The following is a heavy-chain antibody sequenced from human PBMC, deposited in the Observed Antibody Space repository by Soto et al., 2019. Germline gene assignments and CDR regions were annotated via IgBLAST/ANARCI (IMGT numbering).Heavy chain of an antibody. D-gene: IGHD4-17*01. CDR2: ISGSGGST. Sequence: GGSLRLSCAASGFTFSSYAMSWVRQAPGKGLEWISAISGSGGSTYYADSVKGRFTISRDNSKNTLYLQMNSLRAEDTAVYYCAKRRNFRRPMTTVTTTYYFDYWGQGTLVTVSS. V-gene: IGHV3-23*01. CDR1: GFTFSSYA. J-gene: IGHJ4*02. CDR3: AKRRNFRRPMTTVTTTYYFDY.